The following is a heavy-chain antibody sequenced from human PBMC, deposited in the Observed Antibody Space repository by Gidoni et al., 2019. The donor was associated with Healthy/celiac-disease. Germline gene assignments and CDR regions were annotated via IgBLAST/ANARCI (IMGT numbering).Heavy chain of an antibody. V-gene: IGHV3-23*01. CDR3: AKFKKRWLQFVGRGLFDY. CDR1: GFTFSSYA. J-gene: IGHJ4*02. Sequence: EVQLLESGGGLVQPGGSLRLSCAASGFTFSSYALSWVRQAPGKGLEWFSAISGSGGSTYYADSVKGRFTISRDNSKNTLYLQMNSLRAEDTAVYYCAKFKKRWLQFVGRGLFDYWGQGTLVTVSS. D-gene: IGHD5-12*01. CDR2: ISGSGGST.